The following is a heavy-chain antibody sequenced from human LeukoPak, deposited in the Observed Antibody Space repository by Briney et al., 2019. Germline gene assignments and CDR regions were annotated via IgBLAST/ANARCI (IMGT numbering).Heavy chain of an antibody. CDR2: IYYGGST. CDR1: RGSISSNY. V-gene: IGHV4-59*08. CDR3: ARHREFSSSGNYFDY. D-gene: IGHD6-6*01. Sequence: SETLSLTCSVSRGSISSNYWSWIRQPPGKPLEWIGYIYYGGSTTYNPSLKSRVTISLDTSKNQFSLKLRSVTAADTAVYYCARHREFSSSGNYFDYWGQGTLVTVSS. J-gene: IGHJ4*02.